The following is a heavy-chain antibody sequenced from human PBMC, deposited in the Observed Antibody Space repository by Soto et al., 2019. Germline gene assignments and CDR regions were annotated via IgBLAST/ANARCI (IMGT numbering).Heavy chain of an antibody. J-gene: IGHJ6*02. V-gene: IGHV1-69*13. CDR2: IIPIFGTA. CDR1: GGTFSSYA. CDR3: ARASAAPRYSSSSVYYYYGMDV. Sequence: GASVKVSCKASGGTFSSYAISWVRQAPGQGLEWMGGIIPIFGTANYAQKFQGRVTITADESTSTAYMELSSLRSEDTAVYYCARASAAPRYSSSSVYYYYGMDVWGQGTTVTVSS. D-gene: IGHD6-6*01.